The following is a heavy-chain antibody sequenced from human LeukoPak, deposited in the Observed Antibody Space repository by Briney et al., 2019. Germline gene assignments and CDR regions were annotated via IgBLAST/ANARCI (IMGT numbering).Heavy chain of an antibody. V-gene: IGHV1-46*01. CDR2: VNPSGGST. Sequence: ASVKRSCKASGYTFTSYYLHWVRQAPGQGLEWMGMVNPSGGSTSYAQKFRGRVTMTRDTSTTTVYMELSSLRSDDTAVFYCARRHKHYYQIVYRGERALVTVSS. J-gene: IGHJ4*02. CDR1: GYTFTSYY. CDR3: ARRHKHYYQIVY. D-gene: IGHD1-26*01.